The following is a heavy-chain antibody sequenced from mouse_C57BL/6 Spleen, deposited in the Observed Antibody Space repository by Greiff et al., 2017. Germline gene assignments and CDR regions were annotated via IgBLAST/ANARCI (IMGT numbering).Heavy chain of an antibody. D-gene: IGHD2-4*01. CDR1: GYTFTDYE. CDR3: TRGEIYYDYAWFAY. J-gene: IGHJ3*01. Sequence: VKLVESGAELVRPGASVTLSCKASGYTFTDYEMHWVKQTPVHGLEWIGAIDPETGGTAYNQKFKGKAILTADKSSSTAYMELRSLTSEDSAVYYCTRGEIYYDYAWFAYWGQGTLVTVSA. CDR2: IDPETGGT. V-gene: IGHV1-15*01.